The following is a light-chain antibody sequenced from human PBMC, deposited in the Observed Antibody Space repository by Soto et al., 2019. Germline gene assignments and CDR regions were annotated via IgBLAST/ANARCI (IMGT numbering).Light chain of an antibody. J-gene: IGLJ2*01. V-gene: IGLV1-44*01. CDR3: AAWDGGRSGPL. Sequence: QSVLTQPPSASETPGQRVTISCSGSRSNIGRNTANWYQQLPGAAPKLLNFRDTQRPSGVPDRFSASRSGTSASLAISGLQSEDEANYFCAAWDGGRSGPLFGGGTKLTVL. CDR2: RDT. CDR1: RSNIGRNT.